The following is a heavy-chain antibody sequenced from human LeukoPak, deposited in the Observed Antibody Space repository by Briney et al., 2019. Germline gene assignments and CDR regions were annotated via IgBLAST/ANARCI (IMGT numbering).Heavy chain of an antibody. J-gene: IGHJ4*02. Sequence: DPSEPLSLTCSVSGGSISSGDYYWSWIRQPPGEGLGWIGYIYYSGSTFYNPSLRSRVAISVDTSKNRFSLRLTSVTATDTAVYYCARAQIASKVDYWGQGTLVTVSS. CDR3: ARAQIASKVDY. CDR1: GGSISSGDYY. D-gene: IGHD2-15*01. CDR2: IYYSGST. V-gene: IGHV4-30-4*01.